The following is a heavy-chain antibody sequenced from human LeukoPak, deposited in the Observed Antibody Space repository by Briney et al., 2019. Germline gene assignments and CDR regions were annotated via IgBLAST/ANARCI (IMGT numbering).Heavy chain of an antibody. Sequence: PGGSLRLSCAASGFTFSSYSMNWVRQAPGKGLEWVSSISSSSSYIYYADSVKGRFTISRDNAKNSLYLQMNSLRAEDTAVYYCARDLVVVIGAKGFFDYWGQGTLVTVSS. CDR3: ARDLVVVIGAKGFFDY. CDR1: GFTFSSYS. J-gene: IGHJ4*02. CDR2: ISSSSSYI. D-gene: IGHD3-22*01. V-gene: IGHV3-21*01.